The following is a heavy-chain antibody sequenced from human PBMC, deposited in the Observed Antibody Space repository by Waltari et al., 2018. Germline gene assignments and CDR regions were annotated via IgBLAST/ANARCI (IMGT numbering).Heavy chain of an antibody. Sequence: QVQLQQGGAGLLKPSEALSLTCTVLGGSFSGTFWPWIRQAPGKGLEWLGEIDHRGSPHYNPSFRSRVTISVDTSKNQFSLQLNSVTAADTALYYCARERSRDFDWLPNVLDVWGLGTLVTVSS. CDR1: GGSFSGTF. J-gene: IGHJ3*01. D-gene: IGHD3-9*01. CDR3: ARERSRDFDWLPNVLDV. CDR2: IDHRGSP. V-gene: IGHV4-34*02.